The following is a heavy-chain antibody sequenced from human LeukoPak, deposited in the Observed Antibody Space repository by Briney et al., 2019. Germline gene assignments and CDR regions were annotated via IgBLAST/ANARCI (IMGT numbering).Heavy chain of an antibody. CDR2: ISSSGSTI. CDR3: ARAGSMVRGVMAFDY. D-gene: IGHD3-10*01. J-gene: IGHJ4*02. CDR1: GFTFSSYE. V-gene: IGHV3-48*03. Sequence: GGSLRLPCAASGFTFSSYEMNWVRQAPGKGLEWVSYISSSGSTIYYADSVKGRFTISRDNAKNSLYLQMNSLRAEDTAVYYCARAGSMVRGVMAFDYWGQGTLVTVSS.